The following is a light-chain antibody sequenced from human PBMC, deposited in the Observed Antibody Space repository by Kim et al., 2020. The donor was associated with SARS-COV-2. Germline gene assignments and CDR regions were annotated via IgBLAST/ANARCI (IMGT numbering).Light chain of an antibody. CDR3: QHRTNWL. V-gene: IGKV3-11*01. Sequence: LSLTPGESAPLSCRASQTVSSYLAWYQQKPGQAPRLLIYDASVRATGIPARFSGSGSGTDFTLPISRLEPEDSAVYYCQHRTNWLFGQGTKLEI. CDR1: QTVSSY. CDR2: DAS. J-gene: IGKJ2*01.